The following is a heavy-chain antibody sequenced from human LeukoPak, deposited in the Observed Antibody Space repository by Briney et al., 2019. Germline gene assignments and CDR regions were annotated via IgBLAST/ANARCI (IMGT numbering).Heavy chain of an antibody. Sequence: GRSLRLSCAASGFTFSSYGMHWVRQAPGKGLEWVAVIWYDGSNKYYADSVKGRFTISRDNSKNTLYLQMNSLRAEDTAVYYCARDRVKMTRYYYYGMDVWGQGTTVTVSS. J-gene: IGHJ6*02. CDR1: GFTFSSYG. CDR3: ARDRVKMTRYYYYGMDV. CDR2: IWYDGSNK. V-gene: IGHV3-33*01.